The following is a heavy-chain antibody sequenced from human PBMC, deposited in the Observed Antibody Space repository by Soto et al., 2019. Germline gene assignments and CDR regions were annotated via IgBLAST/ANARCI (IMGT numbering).Heavy chain of an antibody. D-gene: IGHD3-10*01. CDR2: IYPSGTT. V-gene: IGHV4-39*01. CDR3: ARHDYDSGSYVRY. Sequence: QLQLQESGPGLVKPSETLSLTCTVSGGSISSTSYYWGWIRQPPGKGLEWIGKIYPSGTTYYNPSLTSRVTISVDTSKNQFSLKLTSVTAADTAVYYCARHDYDSGSYVRYWGQGTLVTVSS. J-gene: IGHJ4*02. CDR1: GGSISSTSYY.